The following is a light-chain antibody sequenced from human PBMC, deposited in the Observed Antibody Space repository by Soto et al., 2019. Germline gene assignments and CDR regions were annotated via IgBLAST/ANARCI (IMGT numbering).Light chain of an antibody. CDR1: SSNIGSNY. Sequence: QSVLTQPPSASGTPGQRVTISCSGSSSNIGSNYVYWYQQLPGTAPKLLIYRNNQRPSGVPDRFSGSKSGTSASLAISGLRSEDEAEYYCAAWGGRLSGVVFGGGTQLTVL. V-gene: IGLV1-47*01. CDR3: AAWGGRLSGVV. CDR2: RNN. J-gene: IGLJ2*01.